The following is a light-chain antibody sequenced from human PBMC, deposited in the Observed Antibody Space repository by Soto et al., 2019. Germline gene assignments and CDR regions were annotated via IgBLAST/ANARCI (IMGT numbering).Light chain of an antibody. Sequence: DIVMTQSPLSLPVTPGEPASISCRSSQSPLHSNGNTYLDWYLQKPGQSPQLLIYSVSNRASGVPERFSGSGLGTDFTLKISRVEAEDVGVYYCMNALQTLPFGGGTKEEI. J-gene: IGKJ4*01. CDR2: SVS. V-gene: IGKV2-28*01. CDR3: MNALQTLP. CDR1: QSPLHSNGNTY.